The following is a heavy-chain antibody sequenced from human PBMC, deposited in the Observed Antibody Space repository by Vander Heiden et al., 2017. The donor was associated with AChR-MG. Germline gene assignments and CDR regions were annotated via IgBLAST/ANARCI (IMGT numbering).Heavy chain of an antibody. V-gene: IGHV3-30-3*01. CDR1: GFTFSSYA. CDR2: ISYDGSNK. J-gene: IGHJ4*02. CDR3: ARARASKCYFDY. Sequence: QVQLVESGGGVVQPGRSLRPSCAASGFTFSSYAMHWVRQAPGKGLEWVAVISYDGSNKYYADSVKGRFTISRDNSKNTLYLQMNSLRAEDTAVYYCARARASKCYFDYWGQGTLVTVSS.